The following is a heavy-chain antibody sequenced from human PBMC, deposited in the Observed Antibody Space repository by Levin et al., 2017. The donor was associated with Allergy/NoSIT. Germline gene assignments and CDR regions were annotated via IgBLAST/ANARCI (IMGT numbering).Heavy chain of an antibody. CDR1: GGSISNYY. Sequence: QTLSLTCTVSGGSISNYYWSWIRQPPGKGLEWIGYIYYSGSTNYNPSLKSRVTISVDTSQNQFSLRLYSVTAADTAVYYCARDAGYSYGYYRWFDPWGQGTLVTVSS. V-gene: IGHV4-59*01. CDR2: IYYSGST. J-gene: IGHJ5*02. D-gene: IGHD5-18*01. CDR3: ARDAGYSYGYYRWFDP.